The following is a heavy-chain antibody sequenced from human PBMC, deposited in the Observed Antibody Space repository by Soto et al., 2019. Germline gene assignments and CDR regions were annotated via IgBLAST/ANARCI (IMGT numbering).Heavy chain of an antibody. CDR1: GGTFSSYT. V-gene: IGHV1-69*02. J-gene: IGHJ4*02. CDR3: ASNIVATIPDFDY. Sequence: SVKVSCKASGGTFSSYTISWVRQAPGQGLEWMGRIIPILGIANYAQKFQDRVTITADKSTSTAYMELSSLRSEDTAVYHCASNIVATIPDFDYWGQGTLVTVSS. D-gene: IGHD5-12*01. CDR2: IIPILGIA.